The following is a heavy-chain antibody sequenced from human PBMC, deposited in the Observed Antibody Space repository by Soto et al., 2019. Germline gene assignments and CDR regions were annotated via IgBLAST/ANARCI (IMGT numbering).Heavy chain of an antibody. CDR3: AHYDDIAAAGTSGYYYYYMDV. V-gene: IGHV2-5*02. CDR2: IYWDDDK. Sequence: QITLKESGPTLVKPTQTLTLTCTFSGFSLSTSGVGVGWIRQPPGKALEWLALIYWDDDKRYSPSLKSRLTITQDTSKNQVVLTMTNMDPVDTATYYCAHYDDIAAAGTSGYYYYYMDVWGKGTTVTVSS. CDR1: GFSLSTSGVG. D-gene: IGHD6-13*01. J-gene: IGHJ6*03.